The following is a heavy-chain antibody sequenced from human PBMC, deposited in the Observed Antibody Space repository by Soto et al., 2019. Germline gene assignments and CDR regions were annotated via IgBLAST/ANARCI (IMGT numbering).Heavy chain of an antibody. V-gene: IGHV1-18*01. Sequence: GASVKVSCKASGYTFTSYGISWVRQAPGQGLEWMGWISAYNGNTNYAQKIQGKDTMTTDTSTSTAYMELRSLISDDTAVYYCARDRLERFRPDYWGQGTLVTVSS. CDR2: ISAYNGNT. D-gene: IGHD1-1*01. J-gene: IGHJ4*02. CDR1: GYTFTSYG. CDR3: ARDRLERFRPDY.